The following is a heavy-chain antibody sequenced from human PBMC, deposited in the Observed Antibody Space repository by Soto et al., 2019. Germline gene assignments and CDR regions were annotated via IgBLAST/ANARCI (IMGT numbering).Heavy chain of an antibody. D-gene: IGHD3-22*01. CDR1: GGSISSGGYY. CDR3: ARIVDSSGNTLIDY. CDR2: IYYSGST. V-gene: IGHV4-31*03. J-gene: IGHJ4*02. Sequence: PSETLSLTCTFSGGSISSGGYYCSWIRQHPWKGLEWIGYIYYSGSTYYNPSLKSRVTISVDTSKNQFSLKLSSVTAADTAVYYCARIVDSSGNTLIDYWGEGTLVMVSS.